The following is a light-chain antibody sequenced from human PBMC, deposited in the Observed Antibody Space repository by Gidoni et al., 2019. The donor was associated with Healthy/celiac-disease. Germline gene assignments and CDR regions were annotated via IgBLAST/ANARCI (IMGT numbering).Light chain of an antibody. V-gene: IGKV3-15*01. Sequence: EIVMTQSPATLSVSPGERATLSCRASPSVSSNLAWYPQKPGQAPRLLIYGASTRATGIPARFSGSGSGTEFTLTISSLQSEDFAVYYCQQYNNWPLLTFGGGTKVEIK. J-gene: IGKJ4*01. CDR3: QQYNNWPLLT. CDR2: GAS. CDR1: PSVSSN.